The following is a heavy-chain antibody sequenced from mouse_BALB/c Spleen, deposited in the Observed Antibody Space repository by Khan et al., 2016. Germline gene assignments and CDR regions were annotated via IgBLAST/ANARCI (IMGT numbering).Heavy chain of an antibody. CDR2: IAPGSGST. CDR3: AREGTVPIMDY. V-gene: IGHV1S41*01. Sequence: DLVKPGASVKLSCKASGYTFTSSWINWIKQRPGQGLAWIGRIAPGSGSTYYNDMFQDKATLTVDTSSSTAYIHLSSLSSEASAACFCAREGTVPIMDYWGQGTSVTVSS. J-gene: IGHJ4*01. D-gene: IGHD1-1*01. CDR1: GYTFTSSW.